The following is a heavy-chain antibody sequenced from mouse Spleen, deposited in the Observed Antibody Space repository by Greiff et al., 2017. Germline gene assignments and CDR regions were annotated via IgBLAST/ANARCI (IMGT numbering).Heavy chain of an antibody. J-gene: IGHJ1*01. CDR1: GFTFSDYY. D-gene: IGHD3-3*01. Sequence: EVQLVESEGGLVQPGSSMKLSCTASGFTFSDYYMAWVRQVPEKGLEWVANINYDGSSTYYLDSLKSRFIISRDNAKNILYLQMSSLKSEDTATYYCARDREFTSYFDVWGAGTTVTVSS. V-gene: IGHV5-16*01. CDR3: ARDREFTSYFDV. CDR2: INYDGSST.